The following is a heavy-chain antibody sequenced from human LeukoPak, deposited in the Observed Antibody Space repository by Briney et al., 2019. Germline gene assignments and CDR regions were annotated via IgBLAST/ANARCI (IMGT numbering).Heavy chain of an antibody. D-gene: IGHD6-19*01. Sequence: ASVKVSCKASGYTFTGYYIHWVRQAPGQGLEWMGWINPNSGVTHYPQKFQGRVTMTRDTSIRTAYMEVSSLRSDDTAMYYCARGQQWLEAFDYWGLGTLVTVSS. J-gene: IGHJ4*02. CDR2: INPNSGVT. CDR3: ARGQQWLEAFDY. V-gene: IGHV1-2*02. CDR1: GYTFTGYY.